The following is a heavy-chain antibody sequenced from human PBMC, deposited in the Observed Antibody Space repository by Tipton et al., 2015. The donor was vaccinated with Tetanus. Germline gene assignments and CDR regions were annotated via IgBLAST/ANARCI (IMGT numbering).Heavy chain of an antibody. CDR2: IYLQGSP. Sequence: TLSLTCTVSGTSISDKKYYWGWIRQAPGKGLEWIASIYLQGSPYYSPSLKSRLTIDVDTSQNLFSLTLTSVTAADTAVYFCARHLYGYWFDPWGQGTLVTVSS. D-gene: IGHD2/OR15-2a*01. V-gene: IGHV4-39*02. CDR3: ARHLYGYWFDP. CDR1: GTSISDKKYY. J-gene: IGHJ5*02.